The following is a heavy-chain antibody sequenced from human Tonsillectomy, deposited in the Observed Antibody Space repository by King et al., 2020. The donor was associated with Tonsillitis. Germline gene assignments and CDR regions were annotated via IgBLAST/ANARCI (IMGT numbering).Heavy chain of an antibody. CDR3: ARCLVVTETRADDAFDI. CDR1: GFIFSDYY. Sequence: HVQLVESGGGLVKPGGSLRLSCAASGFIFSDYYMGWIRQAPGKGLEWVSYIRSTTGYTNYADSVKGRFTVSRDNAENSLYLQMNNLRAEDTAVYYCARCLVVTETRADDAFDIWGQGTVVTVSS. D-gene: IGHD2-21*02. V-gene: IGHV3-11*06. CDR2: IRSTTGYT. J-gene: IGHJ3*02.